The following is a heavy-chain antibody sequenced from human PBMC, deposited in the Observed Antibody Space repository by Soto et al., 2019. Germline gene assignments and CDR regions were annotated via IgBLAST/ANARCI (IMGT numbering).Heavy chain of an antibody. CDR2: ISYDGSNK. CDR1: GFTFSSYA. CDR3: ARVEIAVAGTAYYFDY. D-gene: IGHD6-19*01. Sequence: QVQLVESGGGVVQPGRSLRLSCAASGFTFSSYAMHWVRQAPGKGLEWVAVISYDGSNKYYADSVKGRFTISRDNSKNTLYLQMNSLRAEDTAVNYCARVEIAVAGTAYYFDYWGQGTLVTVSS. J-gene: IGHJ4*02. V-gene: IGHV3-30-3*01.